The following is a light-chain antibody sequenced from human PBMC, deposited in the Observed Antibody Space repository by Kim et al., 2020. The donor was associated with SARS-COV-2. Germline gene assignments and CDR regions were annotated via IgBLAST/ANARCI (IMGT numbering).Light chain of an antibody. CDR3: QAWDSSTAV. J-gene: IGLJ2*01. Sequence: VAPGQTASITCSGDKLGDKYACWYQQKPGQSPVLVIYQDSKRPAGIPERFSGSNSGNTATLTISGTQAMDEADYYCQAWDSSTAVFGGGTQLTVL. V-gene: IGLV3-1*01. CDR1: KLGDKY. CDR2: QDS.